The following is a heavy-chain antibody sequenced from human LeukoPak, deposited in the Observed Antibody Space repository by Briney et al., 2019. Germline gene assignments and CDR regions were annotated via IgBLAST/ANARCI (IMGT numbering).Heavy chain of an antibody. J-gene: IGHJ5*02. Sequence: SQTLSLTCAVSGGSISSGGYSWSWIRQPPGKGLEWIGYIYRSGSTYYNPSLKSRVTISVDRSKNQFSLKLSSVTTADTAVYYCARGTMIEGWFDPWGQGTLVTVSS. CDR1: GGSISSGGYS. CDR2: IYRSGST. CDR3: ARGTMIEGWFDP. D-gene: IGHD3-22*01. V-gene: IGHV4-30-2*01.